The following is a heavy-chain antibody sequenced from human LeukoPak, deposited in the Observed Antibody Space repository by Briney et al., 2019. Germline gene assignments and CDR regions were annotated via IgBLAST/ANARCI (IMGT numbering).Heavy chain of an antibody. CDR2: IFPSGGEI. D-gene: IGHD2-8*02. CDR1: GFTFSSYA. V-gene: IGHV3-23*01. Sequence: GGSLRLSCAASGFTFSSYAMIWVRQPPGKGLEWVSSIFPSGGEIHYADSVRGRFTISRDNSKSTLSLQMNSLRAEDTAIYYCATYRQVLLPFESWGQGTLVTVSS. J-gene: IGHJ4*02. CDR3: ATYRQVLLPFES.